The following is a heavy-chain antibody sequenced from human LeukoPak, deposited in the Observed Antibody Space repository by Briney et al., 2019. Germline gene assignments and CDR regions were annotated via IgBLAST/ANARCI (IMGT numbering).Heavy chain of an antibody. Sequence: PGGSLRLSCEGSAFIFSGHWMNWVRQTPGKGLEWVASIKEDGSERQYVDSVKGRFSISRDNTKGPLFLQLNSLRAEDTAVYYCARVSSSSWYTLDYWGQGTLVTVSS. CDR3: ARVSSSSWYTLDY. V-gene: IGHV3-7*03. CDR1: AFIFSGHW. J-gene: IGHJ4*02. CDR2: IKEDGSER. D-gene: IGHD6-13*01.